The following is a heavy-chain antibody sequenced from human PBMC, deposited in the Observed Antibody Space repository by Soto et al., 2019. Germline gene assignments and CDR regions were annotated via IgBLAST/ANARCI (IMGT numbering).Heavy chain of an antibody. Sequence: QVQLVESGGGVVQPGRSLRLSCAASGFTFSSSGMHWVRQAPGKGLEWVALIWYDGSNHYYADSVKGRFSISRDNSKNTVDLQMNSRIAEDTAVYYCAGAGDGYNWGRFDWGQGTLVTVSS. J-gene: IGHJ4*02. CDR2: IWYDGSNH. CDR1: GFTFSSSG. D-gene: IGHD7-27*01. V-gene: IGHV3-33*01. CDR3: AGAGDGYNWGRFD.